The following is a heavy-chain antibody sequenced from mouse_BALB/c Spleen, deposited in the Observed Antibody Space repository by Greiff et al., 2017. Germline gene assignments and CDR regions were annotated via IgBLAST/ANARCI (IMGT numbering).Heavy chain of an antibody. V-gene: IGHV5-12-1*01. J-gene: IGHJ4*01. CDR3: ARHGGLTTATEAMDY. CDR2: ISSGGGST. CDR1: GFAFSSYD. Sequence: EVQVVESGGGLVKPGGSLKLSCAASGFAFSSYDMSWVRQTPEKRLEWVAYISSGGGSTYYPDTVKGRFTISRDNAKNTLYLQMSSLKSEDTAMYYCARHGGLTTATEAMDYWGQGTSVTVSS. D-gene: IGHD1-2*01.